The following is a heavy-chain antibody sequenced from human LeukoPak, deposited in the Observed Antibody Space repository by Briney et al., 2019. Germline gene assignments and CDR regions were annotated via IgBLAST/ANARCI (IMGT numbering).Heavy chain of an antibody. J-gene: IGHJ4*02. CDR2: INHSGST. D-gene: IGHD1-1*01. Sequence: NPSETLSLTCAVYGGSFSGYYWSWIRQPPGKGLEWIGEINHSGSTNYNPSLKSRVTISVDTSKNQFSLKLSSVTAADTAVYYCARARPSYNWNYENDYWGQGTLVTVSS. CDR3: ARARPSYNWNYENDY. CDR1: GGSFSGYY. V-gene: IGHV4-34*01.